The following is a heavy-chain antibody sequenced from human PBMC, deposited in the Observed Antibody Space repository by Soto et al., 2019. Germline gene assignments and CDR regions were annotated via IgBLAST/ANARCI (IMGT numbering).Heavy chain of an antibody. CDR2: IYRGGSP. D-gene: IGHD3-22*01. J-gene: IGHJ5*02. CDR3: ARENYYDSSGYYPNWFDP. V-gene: IGHV3-53*01. CDR1: GFTVSSNY. Sequence: PGGSLRLSCAASGFTVSSNYMSWVRQAPGKGLEWVSVIYRGGSPYYADSVKGRFTISRDNSKNTLYRQMNSQRAADTAVYYCARENYYDSSGYYPNWFDPWGQGPRFTVSS.